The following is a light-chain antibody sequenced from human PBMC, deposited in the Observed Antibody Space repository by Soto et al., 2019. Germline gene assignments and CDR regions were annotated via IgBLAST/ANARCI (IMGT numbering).Light chain of an antibody. V-gene: IGKV1-9*01. Sequence: IQLTQSPSSLSASVGDRVTMTCRASLGISSAVAWYQQKPGKAPKLLVYSASTLQSGVPSRFSGSGSGTHFTLTISSLHPEDFATYYCQQLSYFPRGTFGQGTPLEV. CDR2: SAS. CDR1: LGISSA. CDR3: QQLSYFPRGT. J-gene: IGKJ5*01.